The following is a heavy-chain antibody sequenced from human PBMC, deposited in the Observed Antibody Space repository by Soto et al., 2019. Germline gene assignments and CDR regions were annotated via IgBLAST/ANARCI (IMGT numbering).Heavy chain of an antibody. CDR1: GGSISSGGYY. CDR2: IYYSGST. CDR3: ARGWDGDYNWYFDL. D-gene: IGHD4-17*01. V-gene: IGHV4-31*03. J-gene: IGHJ2*01. Sequence: TLSLTCTVSGGSISSGGYYWSWIRQHPGKGLEWIGYIYYSGSTYYNPSLKSRVTISVDTSKNQFSLKLSSVTAADTAVYYCARGWDGDYNWYFDLWGRGTLVTVSS.